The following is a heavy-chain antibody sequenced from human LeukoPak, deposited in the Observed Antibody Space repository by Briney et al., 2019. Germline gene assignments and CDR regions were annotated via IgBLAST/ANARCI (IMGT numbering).Heavy chain of an antibody. Sequence: GSLRLSCAASGFTFNRYNMNWIRQPPGKGLEWIGYIYYSGSTNYNPSLKSRVTISVDTSKNQFSLKLSSVTAADMAVYYCASHGAYDAFDIWGQGTMVTVSS. D-gene: IGHD4-17*01. CDR2: IYYSGST. CDR3: ASHGAYDAFDI. CDR1: GFTFNRYN. J-gene: IGHJ3*02. V-gene: IGHV4-59*01.